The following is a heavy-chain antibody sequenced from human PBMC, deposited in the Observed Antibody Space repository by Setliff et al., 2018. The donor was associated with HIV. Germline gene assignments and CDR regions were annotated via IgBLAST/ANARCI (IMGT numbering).Heavy chain of an antibody. CDR2: IHHTGTT. J-gene: IGHJ4*02. CDR3: AAGPDLGQFDY. Sequence: ASETLSLTCNVSGDSTNRKFWSWIRQPPGKGLEWVGYIHHTGTTKYGPSLKSRLTMSIDMSKKQFSLQLNSVTVADTAVYYCAAGPDLGQFDYWGQGIRVTVSS. CDR1: GDSTNRKF. D-gene: IGHD7-27*01. V-gene: IGHV4-59*08.